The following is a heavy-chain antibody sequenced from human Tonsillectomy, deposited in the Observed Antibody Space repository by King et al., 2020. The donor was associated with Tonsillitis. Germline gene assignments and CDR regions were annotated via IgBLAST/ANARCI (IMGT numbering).Heavy chain of an antibody. D-gene: IGHD3-22*01. CDR3: ARDKGDYDSSCYD. V-gene: IGHV4-59*01. Sequence: QLQESGPGLVKPSETLSLTCTVSGGSISSNYWTWIRQPPGKRLEWIGYIYDSGTTNYNPSLESRVTISVDTSKNQFSLKLSSVSAADTAVYYCARDKGDYDSSCYDWGQGTLVTVSS. CDR1: GGSISSNY. CDR2: IYDSGTT. J-gene: IGHJ4*02.